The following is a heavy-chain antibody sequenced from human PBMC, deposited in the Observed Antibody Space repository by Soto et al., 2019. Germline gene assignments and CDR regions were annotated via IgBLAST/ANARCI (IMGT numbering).Heavy chain of an antibody. CDR3: AREYYDYVWGSYRSDPVFDY. J-gene: IGHJ4*02. CDR2: INHSGST. Sequence: QVQLQQWGAGLLKPSDTLSLTCAVYGGSFSGYYWSWIRQPPGQGLEWIGEINHSGSTKYNPSLKSRVTIAVDTPKNQSSLELSSVTAADTDVYYCAREYYDYVWGSYRSDPVFDYWGQGTLVTVSS. D-gene: IGHD3-16*02. V-gene: IGHV4-34*01. CDR1: GGSFSGYY.